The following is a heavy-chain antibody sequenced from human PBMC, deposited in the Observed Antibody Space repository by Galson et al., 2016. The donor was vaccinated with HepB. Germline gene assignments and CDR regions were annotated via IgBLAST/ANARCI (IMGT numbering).Heavy chain of an antibody. D-gene: IGHD6-13*01. Sequence: PALVKPTQTLTLTCTFSGFSLSTSGMCVTWIRQPPGKALEWLALIDWTDYKYYSTSLKTRLTISKDTSKNQVVFTMTNMDPVDTATYYCALLRGFGQQLSGFDLWGQGTMVTVSS. CDR1: GFSLSTSGMC. V-gene: IGHV2-70*01. CDR2: IDWTDYK. CDR3: ALLRGFGQQLSGFDL. J-gene: IGHJ3*01.